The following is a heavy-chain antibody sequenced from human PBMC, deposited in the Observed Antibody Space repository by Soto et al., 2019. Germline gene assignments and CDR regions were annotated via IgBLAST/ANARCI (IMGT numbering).Heavy chain of an antibody. CDR1: GFTFSTHA. D-gene: IGHD3-10*01. J-gene: IGHJ5*02. V-gene: IGHV3-30-3*01. CDR2: LSYDGGSK. CDR3: ARVPLWFGEFQYNWFDP. Sequence: PGGSLRLSCAASGFTFSTHAMHWVRQAPGKGLEWVAVLSYDGGSKYDTDSVKGRFTFSRDNSKNTLYLQMNSLRPEDTAVYYCARVPLWFGEFQYNWFDPWGQGTLVTVSS.